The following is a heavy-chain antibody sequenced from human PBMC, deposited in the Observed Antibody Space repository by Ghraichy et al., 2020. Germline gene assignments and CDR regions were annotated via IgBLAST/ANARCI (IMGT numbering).Heavy chain of an antibody. CDR1: GDSISSYY. D-gene: IGHD3-10*01. V-gene: IGHV4-59*01. Sequence: SETLSLTCTVSGDSISSYYWSWFRQPPGKGLEWIGYIYYTGSTNYSPSLESRVTLSVDRSKNQFSLNLNSMTAADTAVYYWARDRRVSTAPYDAFDICGQGTMVAVSS. CDR3: ARDRRVSTAPYDAFDI. CDR2: IYYTGST. J-gene: IGHJ3*02.